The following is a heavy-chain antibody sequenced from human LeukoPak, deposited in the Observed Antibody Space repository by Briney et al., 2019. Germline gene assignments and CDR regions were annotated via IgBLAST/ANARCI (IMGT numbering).Heavy chain of an antibody. CDR1: GFTFSSYA. Sequence: GGSLRLSCAASGFTFSSYAMHWVRQATGKGLEWVAVISYDGSNKYYADSVKGRFTISRDNSKNTLYLQMNSLRAEDTAVYYCARVKEIVGATSAFDIWGQGTMVTVSS. J-gene: IGHJ3*02. V-gene: IGHV3-30-3*01. CDR3: ARVKEIVGATSAFDI. D-gene: IGHD1-26*01. CDR2: ISYDGSNK.